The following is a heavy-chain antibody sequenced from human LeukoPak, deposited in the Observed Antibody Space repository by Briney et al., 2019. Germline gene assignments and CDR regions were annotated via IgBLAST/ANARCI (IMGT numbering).Heavy chain of an antibody. CDR3: ARERGSRYSSSWYFDY. CDR2: INESGDT. J-gene: IGHJ4*02. CDR1: GGSFSGYY. V-gene: IGHV4-34*01. D-gene: IGHD6-13*01. Sequence: SETLSLTCAVYGGSFSGYYWTWIRQPPGKGLEWIGQINESGDTNYNPSLKSRVTISVDTSKNQFSLKLSSVTAADTAVYYCARERGSRYSSSWYFDYWGQGTLVTVSS.